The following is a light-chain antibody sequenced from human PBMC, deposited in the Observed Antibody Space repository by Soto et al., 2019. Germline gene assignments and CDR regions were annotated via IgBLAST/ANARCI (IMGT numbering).Light chain of an antibody. CDR2: GAS. Sequence: EIVMTQSPATLSVSPGESATLSCRASQSISSELAWYQQKPGQPPRLLIYGASTRATGVPARFTGSGSGSDFTLTISGLQSEDFAVYYCQQGRNWPLTFGQGTRLEI. CDR1: QSISSE. V-gene: IGKV3-15*01. J-gene: IGKJ2*01. CDR3: QQGRNWPLT.